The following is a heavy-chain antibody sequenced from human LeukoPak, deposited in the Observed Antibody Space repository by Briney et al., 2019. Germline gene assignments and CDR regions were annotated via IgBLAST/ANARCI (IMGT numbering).Heavy chain of an antibody. J-gene: IGHJ5*02. V-gene: IGHV3-11*01. Sequence: PGGSLRLSCAASGFTFSDCYMSWIRQAPGKGLEWVSYISSSGSTIYYADSVKGRFTISRDNAKNSLYLQMNSLRAEDTAVYYCARGTRVMATTNWFDPWGQGTLVTVSS. CDR2: ISSSGSTI. D-gene: IGHD5-24*01. CDR3: ARGTRVMATTNWFDP. CDR1: GFTFSDCY.